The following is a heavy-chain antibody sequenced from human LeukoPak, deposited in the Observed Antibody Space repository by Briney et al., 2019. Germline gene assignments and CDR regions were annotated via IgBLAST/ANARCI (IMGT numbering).Heavy chain of an antibody. CDR3: ARGGVEMATIYYFDY. J-gene: IGHJ4*02. CDR2: ISAYNGNT. Sequence: ASVKVSCKASGYTFTSYGISWVRQAPGQGLEWMGWISAYNGNTNYAQKFQGRVTMTRDTSTSTVYMELSSLRSEDTAVYYCARGGVEMATIYYFDYWGQGTLVTVSS. V-gene: IGHV1-18*01. D-gene: IGHD5-24*01. CDR1: GYTFTSYG.